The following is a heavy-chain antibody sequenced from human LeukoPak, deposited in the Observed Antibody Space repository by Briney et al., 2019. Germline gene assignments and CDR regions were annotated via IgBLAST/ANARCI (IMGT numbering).Heavy chain of an antibody. CDR3: AKDIGYCSGGSCVFFDY. Sequence: PGRSLRLSCAASGFTLDDYAMHWVRQAPGKGLEWVSGISWNSGSIGYADSVKGRFTISRDNAKNSLYLQMNSLRAEDTALYYCAKDIGYCSGGSCVFFDYWGQGTLVTVSS. CDR1: GFTLDDYA. D-gene: IGHD2-15*01. J-gene: IGHJ4*02. V-gene: IGHV3-9*01. CDR2: ISWNSGSI.